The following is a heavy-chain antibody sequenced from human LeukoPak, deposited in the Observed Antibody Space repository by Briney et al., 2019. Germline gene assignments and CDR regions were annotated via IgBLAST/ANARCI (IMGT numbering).Heavy chain of an antibody. J-gene: IGHJ4*02. CDR1: GFTSSSYW. CDR2: IKQDGSEK. V-gene: IGHV3-7*01. CDR3: ARDCSSTTCYWVFDY. D-gene: IGHD2-2*01. Sequence: GGSLRLXCAASGFTSSSYWMSWVRRAPGKGLESVANIKQDGSEKYYVDSVKGRFTISRDNAKNSLYLQMNGLRAEDTAVCYCARDCSSTTCYWVFDYWGQGTPVTVSS.